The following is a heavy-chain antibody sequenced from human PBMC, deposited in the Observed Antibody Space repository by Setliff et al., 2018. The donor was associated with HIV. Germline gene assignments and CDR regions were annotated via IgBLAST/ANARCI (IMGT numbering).Heavy chain of an antibody. J-gene: IGHJ4*02. CDR3: ARDAGPHYGSGPPLEH. V-gene: IGHV4-4*07. CDR2: IYPSGNI. Sequence: PSETLSLTCTVSGGSISRYYWSWIRQPAGKGLEWIGRIYPSGNINYNPSLKSRLTMSIDTSKNQFSLKLSSVTATDTAVYYCARDAGPHYGSGPPLEHWGQGIQVTVSS. CDR1: GGSISRYY. D-gene: IGHD3-10*01.